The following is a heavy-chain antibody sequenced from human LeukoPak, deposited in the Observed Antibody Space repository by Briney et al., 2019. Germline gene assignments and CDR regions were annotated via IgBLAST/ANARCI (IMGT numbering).Heavy chain of an antibody. D-gene: IGHD3-3*01. V-gene: IGHV1-2*02. Sequence: GASVKVSCKASGYTFTGYYMHWVRQAPGQGLEWMGWMNPNSGGTNYAQKFQGRVTMTRDTSISTAYMELSRLRSDDTAVYYCARGGYDFWSGYYTNDYWGQGTLVTVSS. J-gene: IGHJ4*02. CDR1: GYTFTGYY. CDR3: ARGGYDFWSGYYTNDY. CDR2: MNPNSGGT.